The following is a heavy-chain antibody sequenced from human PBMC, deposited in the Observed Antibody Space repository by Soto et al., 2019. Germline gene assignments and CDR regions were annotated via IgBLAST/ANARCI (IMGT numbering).Heavy chain of an antibody. V-gene: IGHV3-23*01. J-gene: IGHJ3*02. CDR2: ISGSGGST. D-gene: IGHD3-10*01. CDR3: ATQNVLLWFGELLKGAFDI. Sequence: PGGSLRLSCAASGFTFSSYAMSWVRQAPGKGLEWVSAISGSGGSTYYADSVKGRFTISRDNSKNTLYLQMNSLRAEDTAVYYCATQNVLLWFGELLKGAFDIWGQGTMVTV. CDR1: GFTFSSYA.